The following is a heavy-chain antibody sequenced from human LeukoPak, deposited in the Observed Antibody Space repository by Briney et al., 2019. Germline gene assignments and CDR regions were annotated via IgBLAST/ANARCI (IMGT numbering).Heavy chain of an antibody. CDR2: IIPIFGTA. V-gene: IGHV1-69*05. Sequence: ASVKVSCKASGGTFSSYAISWVRQAPGQGLEWMGGIIPIFGTANYAQKFQGRVTITTDESTSTAYMELSSLRSEDTAVYYCARGITMVRGVPKASLGFWGQGTLVTVSS. CDR1: GGTFSSYA. J-gene: IGHJ4*02. D-gene: IGHD3-10*01. CDR3: ARGITMVRGVPKASLGF.